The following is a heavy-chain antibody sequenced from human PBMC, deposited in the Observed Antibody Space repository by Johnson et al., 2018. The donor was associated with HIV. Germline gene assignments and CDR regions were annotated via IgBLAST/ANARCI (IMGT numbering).Heavy chain of an antibody. V-gene: IGHV3-11*04. CDR3: ASPTSGYSGVKAFDI. J-gene: IGHJ3*02. CDR2: ISSSGSTI. Sequence: QVQLVESGGGLVQPGGSLRLSCAASGFTFSDYYMSWIRQAPWKGLEWVSYISSSGSTIYYADAVKGRFTISRDNAKNSLYLQMNSLRAEDSAVYYCASPTSGYSGVKAFDIWGHGTMVTVSS. D-gene: IGHD3-22*01. CDR1: GFTFSDYY.